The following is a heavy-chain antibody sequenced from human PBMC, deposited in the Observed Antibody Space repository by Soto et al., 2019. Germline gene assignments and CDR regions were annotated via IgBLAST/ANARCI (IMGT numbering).Heavy chain of an antibody. CDR1: GYTFSSYG. D-gene: IGHD3-10*01. CDR2: ISDYNGNT. CDR3: AREGYYSGSGTYSPPRYYGMDV. J-gene: IGHJ6*02. V-gene: IGHV1-18*01. Sequence: QVQLVQSGVEVKKAGASVKVSCKASGYTFSSYGISWARQAPGQGLEWMGWISDYNGNTHYAQKFQGRLIMTTDTSTRKAYMELRGLGSYDPAVYFCAREGYYSGSGTYSPPRYYGMDVWGQGTTVTVSS.